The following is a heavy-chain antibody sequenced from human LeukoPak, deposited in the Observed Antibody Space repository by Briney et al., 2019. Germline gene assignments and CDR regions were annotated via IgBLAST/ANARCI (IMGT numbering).Heavy chain of an antibody. J-gene: IGHJ6*02. V-gene: IGHV3-48*03. CDR2: IMNGGSAT. CDR1: GFTFNNYA. CDR3: ARDRGGYCGGVDCNGSKGMDV. D-gene: IGHD2-15*01. Sequence: GGSLRLSCAASGFTFNNYAMNWVRQAPGKGLEWVSYIMNGGSATHYAESVKGRFTISRDDAKNSLYLQMSSLGAEDTAVYYCARDRGGYCGGVDCNGSKGMDVWGQGTTVTVSS.